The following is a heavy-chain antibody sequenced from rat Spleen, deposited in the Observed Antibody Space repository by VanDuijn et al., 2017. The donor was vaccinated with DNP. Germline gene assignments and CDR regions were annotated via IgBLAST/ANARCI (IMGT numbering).Heavy chain of an antibody. J-gene: IGHJ2*01. CDR3: TRRTVAAGYYDY. V-gene: IGHV2S12*01. Sequence: VQLVESGGGLVQPGRSLKLSCATSGFTFSGYYMAWVRQAPKKGLEWVAAISSGGTTYYNSALKSRLSSSRDTSKSQVFLKMNSLQTEDTAIYFCTRRTVAAGYYDYWGQGVMVTVSS. CDR1: GFTFSGYY. CDR2: ISSGGTT.